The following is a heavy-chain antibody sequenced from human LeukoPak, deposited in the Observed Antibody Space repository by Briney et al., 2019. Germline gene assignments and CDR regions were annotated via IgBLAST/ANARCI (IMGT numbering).Heavy chain of an antibody. V-gene: IGHV3-21*01. CDR3: ARPSYYDFWSGYIKATYYYYGMDV. J-gene: IGHJ6*02. CDR2: ISSSSYI. CDR1: GFTFSSYS. D-gene: IGHD3-3*01. Sequence: GGSLRLSCAASGFTFSSYSMNWVRQAPGKGLEWVSSISSSSYIYYADSVKGRFTISRDNAKNSLYLQMNSLRAEDTAVYYCARPSYYDFWSGYIKATYYYYGMDVWGQGTTVTVSS.